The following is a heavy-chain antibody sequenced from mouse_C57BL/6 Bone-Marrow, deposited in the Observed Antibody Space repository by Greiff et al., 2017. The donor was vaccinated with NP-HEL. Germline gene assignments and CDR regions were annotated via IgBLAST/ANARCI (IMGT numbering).Heavy chain of an antibody. V-gene: IGHV5-2*01. D-gene: IGHD2-10*02. CDR1: EYEFPSHD. Sequence: EVQVVESGGGLVQPGESLKLSCESNEYEFPSHDMSWVRKTPEKRLELVAAINSDGGSTYYPDTMERRFIISRDNTKKTLYLQMSSLRSEDAALYYCARQGYGNYAMDYWGQGTSVTVSS. CDR3: ARQGYGNYAMDY. J-gene: IGHJ4*01. CDR2: INSDGGST.